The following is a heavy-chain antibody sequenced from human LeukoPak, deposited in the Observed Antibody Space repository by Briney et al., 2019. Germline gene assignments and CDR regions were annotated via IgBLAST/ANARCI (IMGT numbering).Heavy chain of an antibody. Sequence: ASVKVSCKASGYTFTSYYMHWVRQAPGQGLEWMGIINPSGGSTSYAQKFQGRVTMTEDTSTDTAYMELSSLRSEDTAVYYCATDYDYVWGSYRYKGASAFDIWGQGTMVTVSS. CDR1: GYTFTSYY. V-gene: IGHV1-46*01. CDR2: INPSGGST. D-gene: IGHD3-16*02. CDR3: ATDYDYVWGSYRYKGASAFDI. J-gene: IGHJ3*02.